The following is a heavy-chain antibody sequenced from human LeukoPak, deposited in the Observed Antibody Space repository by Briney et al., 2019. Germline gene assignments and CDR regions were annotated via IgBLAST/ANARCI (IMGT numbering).Heavy chain of an antibody. CDR2: INDDGSKT. CDR3: VSSIGTAGY. V-gene: IGHV3-74*01. D-gene: IGHD6-13*01. CDR1: GSTFRTYW. J-gene: IGHJ4*02. Sequence: GGSLILSCAASGSTFRTYWMHWVRQAPGEGLEWISIINDDGSKTSHADSVKGRFTTSRDYAKNTLYLQMNSLRAEDTAVYYCVSSIGTAGYWGQGTLVTVSS.